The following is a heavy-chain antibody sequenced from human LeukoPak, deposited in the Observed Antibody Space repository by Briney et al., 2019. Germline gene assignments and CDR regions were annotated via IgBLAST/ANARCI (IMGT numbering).Heavy chain of an antibody. CDR2: INPSGGST. V-gene: IGHV1-46*01. CDR3: ARGGSGWSHTHFDY. CDR1: GYTFTSYD. D-gene: IGHD6-19*01. Sequence: ASVKVSCKASGYTFTSYDINWVRQATGQGLEWMGIINPSGGSTSYAQEFQGRVTMTRGTSTSTVYMELSSLRSEDTAVYYCARGGSGWSHTHFDYWGQGTLVTVSS. J-gene: IGHJ4*02.